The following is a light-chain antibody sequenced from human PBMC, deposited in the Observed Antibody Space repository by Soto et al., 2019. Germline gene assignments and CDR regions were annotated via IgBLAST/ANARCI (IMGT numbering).Light chain of an antibody. CDR3: CSYAGSSTPYV. Sequence: QSALTQPRSVSGSPGQSVTISCTGTSNDVGRFDYVSWYQQHPGKAPIVIIYDVNERPSGVPNRFSGSKSGNTASLTISGLQADDEADYYCCSYAGSSTPYVFGTGTKVTVL. CDR2: DVN. V-gene: IGLV2-11*01. CDR1: SNDVGRFDY. J-gene: IGLJ1*01.